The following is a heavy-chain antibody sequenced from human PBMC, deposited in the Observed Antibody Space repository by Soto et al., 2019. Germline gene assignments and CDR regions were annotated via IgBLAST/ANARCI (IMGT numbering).Heavy chain of an antibody. D-gene: IGHD3-22*01. V-gene: IGHV4-34*01. J-gene: IGHJ4*02. Sequence: PSETLSLTCAVYGGSFSGYYWSWIRQPPGKGLEWIGEINHSGSTNYNPSLKSRATISVDTSKNQFSLKLSSVTAADTAVYYCARGNLHSSASFDYWGQGTLVTVS. CDR2: INHSGST. CDR3: ARGNLHSSASFDY. CDR1: GGSFSGYY.